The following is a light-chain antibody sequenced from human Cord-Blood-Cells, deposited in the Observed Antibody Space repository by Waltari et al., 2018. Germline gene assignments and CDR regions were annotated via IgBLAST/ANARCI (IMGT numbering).Light chain of an antibody. Sequence: EIVMTQSPATLSVSPGERATLSCRASQSVSSNLAWYQQKPGHAPRLLIYGASSSATGIPARFSGSGSGTEFTLTISSLQSEDFAGSYCQQYNNWHFTFGPGTKVDIK. CDR3: QQYNNWHFT. CDR1: QSVSSN. J-gene: IGKJ3*01. CDR2: GAS. V-gene: IGKV3-15*01.